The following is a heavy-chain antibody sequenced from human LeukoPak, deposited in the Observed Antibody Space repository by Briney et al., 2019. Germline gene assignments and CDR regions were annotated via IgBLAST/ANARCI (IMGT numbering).Heavy chain of an antibody. CDR1: GFTFSSYA. D-gene: IGHD6-19*01. CDR2: ITGTADNT. Sequence: GGSLRLSCAASGFTFSSYAMIWARQAPGKGLEWVSAITGTADNTYYADSVKGRSSISRDNSKNTVYLQLNSLRAEDTAVYYCAKTRGWPYYFNYWGQGTLVTVSS. CDR3: AKTRGWPYYFNY. J-gene: IGHJ4*02. V-gene: IGHV3-23*01.